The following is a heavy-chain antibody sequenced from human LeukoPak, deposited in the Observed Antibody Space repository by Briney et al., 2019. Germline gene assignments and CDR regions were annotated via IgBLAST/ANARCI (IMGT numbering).Heavy chain of an antibody. V-gene: IGHV3-30*04. CDR1: GYTFSSYA. CDR2: ISYDGSNK. CDR3: ARSSSGWYYFDY. Sequence: GGSLRLPCAASGYTFSSYAMHWVRQAPGKGLEWVAVISYDGSNKYYADSVKGRFTISRDNSKNTLYLQMNSLRAEDTAVHYCARSSSGWYYFDYWGQGTLVTVSS. D-gene: IGHD6-19*01. J-gene: IGHJ4*02.